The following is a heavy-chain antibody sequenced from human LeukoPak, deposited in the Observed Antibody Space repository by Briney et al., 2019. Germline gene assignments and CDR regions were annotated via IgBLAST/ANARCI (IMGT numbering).Heavy chain of an antibody. CDR2: IIPIFGTA. D-gene: IGHD3-22*01. Sequence: SVKVSCEASGGTFSSYAISWVRQAPGQGLEWMGGIIPIFGTANYAQKFQGRVTITADESTSTAYMELSSLRSKDTAVYYCARGYYDSSGYQFDPWGQGTLVTVSS. J-gene: IGHJ5*02. CDR1: GGTFSSYA. CDR3: ARGYYDSSGYQFDP. V-gene: IGHV1-69*01.